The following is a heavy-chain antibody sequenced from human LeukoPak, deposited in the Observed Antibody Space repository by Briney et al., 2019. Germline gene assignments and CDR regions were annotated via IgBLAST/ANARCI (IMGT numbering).Heavy chain of an antibody. V-gene: IGHV3-30*03. Sequence: GGSLRLSCAASGFTFSSNGIHWVRQAPGKGLEWLAVVLSHGSDQYYADSVQGRFTVSRDNSKNTLYLQMDNLRVEDTAVYYCARVSKPGWFDYYYMDVWGKGTTVIVSS. J-gene: IGHJ6*03. CDR3: ARVSKPGWFDYYYMDV. CDR2: VLSHGSDQ. D-gene: IGHD3-10*01. CDR1: GFTFSSNG.